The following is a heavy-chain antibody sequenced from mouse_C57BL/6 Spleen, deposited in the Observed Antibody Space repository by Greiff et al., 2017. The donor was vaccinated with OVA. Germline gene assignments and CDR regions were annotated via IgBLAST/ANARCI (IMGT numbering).Heavy chain of an antibody. CDR1: GYTFTSYW. CDR2: IYPGSGST. V-gene: IGHV1-55*01. CDR3: ARSYYYGSSSFDY. D-gene: IGHD1-1*01. J-gene: IGHJ2*01. Sequence: QVQLQQPGAELVKPGASVKMSCKASGYTFTSYWITWVKQRPGQGLEWIGDIYPGSGSTNYNEKFKNKATLTVDTSSSTAYMQLSSLTSEDSAVYYCARSYYYGSSSFDYWGQGTTLTVSS.